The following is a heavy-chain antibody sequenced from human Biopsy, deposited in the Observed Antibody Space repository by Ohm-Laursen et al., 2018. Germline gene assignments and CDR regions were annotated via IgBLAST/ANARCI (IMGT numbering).Heavy chain of an antibody. CDR3: ARGIAVVRSLDV. V-gene: IGHV4-59*08. D-gene: IGHD5-18*01. J-gene: IGHJ6*02. Sequence: SQTLSLTCTVSGDSINSSYWSWIRQPPGKGLEWIGEINHSGRTNYNPSLKSRATISLDTSRNQVSLRLSSVTAADTAVYYCARGIAVVRSLDVWGQGTTVAVSS. CDR2: INHSGRT. CDR1: GDSINSSY.